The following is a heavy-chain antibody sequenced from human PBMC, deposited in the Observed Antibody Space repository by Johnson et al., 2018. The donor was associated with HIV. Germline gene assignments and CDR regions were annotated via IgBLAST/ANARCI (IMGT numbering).Heavy chain of an antibody. CDR3: AKDVLRAFDWLPESLDV. J-gene: IGHJ3*01. CDR1: GFTFSNAW. D-gene: IGHD3-9*01. V-gene: IGHV3-23*04. Sequence: EVQLVESGGGFVKPGGSLILSCAASGFTFSNAWMSWVRQAPGQGLEWVSGISASGSSTYYADSVKGRFTISRDNSKNTLFLQMNYLRAEDTAVYYCAKDVLRAFDWLPESLDVWGQGTVVTCSS. CDR2: ISASGSST.